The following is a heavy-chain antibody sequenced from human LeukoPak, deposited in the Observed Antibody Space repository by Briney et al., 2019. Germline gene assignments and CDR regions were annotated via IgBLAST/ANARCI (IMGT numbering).Heavy chain of an antibody. CDR2: IYPGDSDT. J-gene: IGHJ4*02. CDR3: ARGGRWLVRNLDAHFDY. V-gene: IGHV5-51*01. D-gene: IGHD5-24*01. Sequence: GESLKISCKGSGYSFTSYWISWVRQMPGKGLEWMGIIYPGDSDTRYSPSFQGQVTISADKSISTAYLQWSSLKASDTATYYCARGGRWLVRNLDAHFDYWGQGTLATVSS. CDR1: GYSFTSYW.